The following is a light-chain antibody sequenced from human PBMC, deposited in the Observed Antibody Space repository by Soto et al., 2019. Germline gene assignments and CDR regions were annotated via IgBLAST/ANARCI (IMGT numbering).Light chain of an antibody. CDR1: QSISSW. V-gene: IGKV1-5*01. J-gene: IGKJ1*01. CDR3: QQYNSYSPET. Sequence: DIQMTQSPSTLSASVGDRVTITCRAIQSISSWLAWYQQKPGKAPKLLIYDAPSLESGVPSRFSGSGSGTEFTLTISSLQPDDFATYYCQQYNSYSPETFGQGTKVDIK. CDR2: DAP.